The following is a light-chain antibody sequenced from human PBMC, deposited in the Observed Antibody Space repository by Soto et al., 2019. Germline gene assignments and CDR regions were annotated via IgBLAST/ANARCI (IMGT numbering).Light chain of an antibody. V-gene: IGKV1-39*01. CDR3: QQSYSTPYT. CDR1: QRITTY. J-gene: IGKJ2*01. CDR2: TAA. Sequence: IHMTQSPSSLSASVGDRVTITCRASQRITTYLNWYQQKPGKAPKLLISTAATLQGGVPSRFSGSGSGTDFTLTIITLQPEDFATYFCQQSYSTPYTFGQGTKLEIK.